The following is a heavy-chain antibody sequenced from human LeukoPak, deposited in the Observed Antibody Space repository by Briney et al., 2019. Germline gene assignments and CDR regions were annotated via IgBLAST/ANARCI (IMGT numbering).Heavy chain of an antibody. V-gene: IGHV1-8*01. CDR2: MNPNSGNT. CDR1: GYTFTSYD. D-gene: IGHD2-21*02. Sequence: GASVKVSCKASGYTFTSYDINWVRQATGQGLEWMGWMNPNSGNTGYAQKFQGRVTMTRNTSISTAYMELSSLRSEDTATYYCARPHCTDPDCYGPWAFDVWGQGTVVTVSS. CDR3: ARPHCTDPDCYGPWAFDV. J-gene: IGHJ3*01.